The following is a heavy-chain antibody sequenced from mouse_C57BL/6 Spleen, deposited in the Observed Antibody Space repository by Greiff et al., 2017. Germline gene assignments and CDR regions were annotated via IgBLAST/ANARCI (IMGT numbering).Heavy chain of an antibody. V-gene: IGHV1-26*01. J-gene: IGHJ2*01. Sequence: VQLQQSGPELVKPGASVKISCKASGYTFTDYYMNWVKQSPGKSLEWIGDINPNNGGTSYNQKFKGKATLTVDKSSSTAYMELRSLTSEDSAVYYCANDYFDYWGQGTTLTVSS. CDR2: INPNNGGT. CDR1: GYTFTDYY. CDR3: ANDYFDY.